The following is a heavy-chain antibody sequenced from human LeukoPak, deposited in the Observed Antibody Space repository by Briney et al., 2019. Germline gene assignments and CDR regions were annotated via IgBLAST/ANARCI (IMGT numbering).Heavy chain of an antibody. V-gene: IGHV1-2*02. Sequence: ASVEVSCKASGYTFTGYYMHWVRQAPGQGLEWMGWINPNNGGTNYAQKFQGRVTMTRDTSISTAYMELSRLRSDDTAVYFCALAPNSNWFDFWGPGTLVTVSS. CDR1: GYTFTGYY. J-gene: IGHJ5*01. CDR2: INPNNGGT. CDR3: ALAPNSNWFDF. D-gene: IGHD2-8*01.